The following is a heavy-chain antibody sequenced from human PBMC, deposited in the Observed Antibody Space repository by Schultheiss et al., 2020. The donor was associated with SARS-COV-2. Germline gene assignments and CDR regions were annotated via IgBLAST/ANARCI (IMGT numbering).Heavy chain of an antibody. CDR2: IIPIFGTA. D-gene: IGHD2-2*01. Sequence: SVKVSCKASGGTFSSYAISWVRQAPGQGLEWMGWIIPIFGTANYAQKFQGRVTMTRDTSTSTVYMELSSLRSEDTAVYYCARVKLVSSWANWFDPWGQGTLVTVSS. CDR1: GGTFSSYA. J-gene: IGHJ5*02. V-gene: IGHV1-69*05. CDR3: ARVKLVSSWANWFDP.